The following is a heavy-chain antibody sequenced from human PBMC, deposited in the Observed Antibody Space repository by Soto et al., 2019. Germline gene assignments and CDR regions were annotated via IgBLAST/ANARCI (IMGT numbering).Heavy chain of an antibody. J-gene: IGHJ4*02. CDR2: ISAYNGNT. V-gene: IGHV1-18*01. CDR3: ARDKYDYIWGSYLPLY. D-gene: IGHD3-16*02. Sequence: QVPLVQSGAEVKKPGASVKVSCKASGYTFTSYGISWVRQAPGQGLEWMGWISAYNGNTNYAQKLQGRVTMTTDTSTSTAYMELRSLRSDDTAVYYCARDKYDYIWGSYLPLYWGQGTLVTVSS. CDR1: GYTFTSYG.